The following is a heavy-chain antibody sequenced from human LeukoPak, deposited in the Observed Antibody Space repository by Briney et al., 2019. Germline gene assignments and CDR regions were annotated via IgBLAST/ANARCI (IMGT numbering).Heavy chain of an antibody. J-gene: IGHJ4*02. CDR1: GFTFSSYG. CDR2: ISYDGSNK. V-gene: IGHV3-30*18. CDR3: AKDYSGSYYSPPALDY. Sequence: GGSLRLSCAASGFTFSSYGMHWVRQAPGKGLEWVAVISYDGSNKYYADSVKGRFTISGDNSKNTLYLQMNSLRAEDTAVYYCAKDYSGSYYSPPALDYWGQGTLVTVSS. D-gene: IGHD1-26*01.